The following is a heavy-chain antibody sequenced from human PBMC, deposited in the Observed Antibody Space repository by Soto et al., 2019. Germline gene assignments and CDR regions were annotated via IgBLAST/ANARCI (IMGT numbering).Heavy chain of an antibody. CDR3: ARGDGDYYDGNGYLGRH. CDR1: GFTFSSYW. Sequence: EVQLVESGGGIVQPGGSLRLSCAASGFTFSSYWMHWVRQAPGKGLVWVSRINSDESRTSYADSAKGRFTISRDNAKNTVYLQMNGLRAEDTAVYYGARGDGDYYDGNGYLGRHWGEGTLVTVSS. D-gene: IGHD3-22*01. CDR2: INSDESRT. V-gene: IGHV3-74*01. J-gene: IGHJ4*02.